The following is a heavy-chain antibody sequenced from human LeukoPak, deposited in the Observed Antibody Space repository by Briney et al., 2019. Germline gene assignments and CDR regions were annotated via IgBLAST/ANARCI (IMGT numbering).Heavy chain of an antibody. J-gene: IGHJ6*03. V-gene: IGHV7-4-1*02. CDR1: GYTFTGYY. D-gene: IGHD5-18*01. CDR3: ARANRGYSYGYHYYYYMDV. CDR2: INTNTGNP. Sequence: ASVKVSCKASGYTFTGYYMHWVRQAPGQGLEWMGWINTNTGNPTYAQGFTGRFVFSLDTSVSTAYLQISSLKAEDTAVYYCARANRGYSYGYHYYYYMDVWGKGTTVTVSS.